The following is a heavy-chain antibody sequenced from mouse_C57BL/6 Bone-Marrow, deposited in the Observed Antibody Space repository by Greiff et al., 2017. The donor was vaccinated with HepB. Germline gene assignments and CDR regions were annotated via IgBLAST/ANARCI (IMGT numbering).Heavy chain of an antibody. V-gene: IGHV1-15*01. Sequence: VQGVESGAELVRPGASVTLSCKASGYTFTDYEMHWVKQTPVHGLEWIGAIDPETGGTAYNQKFKGKAILTADKSSSTAYMELRSLTSEDSAVYYCTRRRKGWYFDVWGTGTTVTVSS. J-gene: IGHJ1*03. CDR2: IDPETGGT. CDR3: TRRRKGWYFDV. CDR1: GYTFTDYE.